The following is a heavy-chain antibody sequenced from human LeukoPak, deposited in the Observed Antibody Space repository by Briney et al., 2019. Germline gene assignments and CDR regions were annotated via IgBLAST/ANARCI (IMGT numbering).Heavy chain of an antibody. J-gene: IGHJ5*02. CDR1: GGSISSYY. D-gene: IGHD3-10*01. V-gene: IGHV4-4*07. Sequence: PSETLSLTCTVSGGSISSYYWSWIRQPAGKGLEWIGRIYTSGSTNYNPSLKSRVTMSVGRSKIQFSLKLSSVTAADTAVYYCARDHLSVYGSGSYYTNGYNWFDPWGQGTLVTVSS. CDR2: IYTSGST. CDR3: ARDHLSVYGSGSYYTNGYNWFDP.